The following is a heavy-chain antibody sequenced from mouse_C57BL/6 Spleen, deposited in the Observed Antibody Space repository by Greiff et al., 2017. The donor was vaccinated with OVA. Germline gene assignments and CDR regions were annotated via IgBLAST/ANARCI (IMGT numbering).Heavy chain of an antibody. V-gene: IGHV1-26*01. D-gene: IGHD1-1*01. CDR3: AREGITTVVATSDY. CDR1: GYTFTDYY. CDR2: INPNNGGT. J-gene: IGHJ2*01. Sequence: EVQLQQSGPELVKPGASVKISCKASGYTFTDYYMNWVKQSHGKSLEWIGDINPNNGGTSYNQKFKGKATLTVDKSSSTAYMELRSLTSEDSAVYYCAREGITTVVATSDYWGQGTTLTVSS.